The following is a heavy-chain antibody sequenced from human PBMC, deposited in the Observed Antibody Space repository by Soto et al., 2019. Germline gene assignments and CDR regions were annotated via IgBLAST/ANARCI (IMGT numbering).Heavy chain of an antibody. V-gene: IGHV3-49*04. CDR1: GFTFGDYA. J-gene: IGHJ4*02. D-gene: IGHD3-16*01. CDR2: IRSKAYGGTT. CDR3: TRDHLGIGYFDY. Sequence: GSLRLSCTASGFTFGDYAMSWVRQAPGKGLEWVGFIRSKAYGGTTEYAASVKGRFTISRDDSKSIAYLQMNSLKTEDTAVYYCTRDHLGIGYFDYWGQGTLVTVSS.